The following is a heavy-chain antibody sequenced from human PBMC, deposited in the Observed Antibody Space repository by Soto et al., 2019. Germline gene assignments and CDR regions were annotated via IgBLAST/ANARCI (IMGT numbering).Heavy chain of an antibody. J-gene: IGHJ5*02. CDR2: ISYDGSNK. V-gene: IGHV3-30-3*01. Sequence: VGSLRPSCAASGFTFSSYAMHWVRQAPGKGLEWVAVISYDGSNKYYADSVKGRFTISRDNSKNTLYLQMNSLRAEDTAVYYCARADYDFWSGYYSWGQGTLVTVSS. CDR1: GFTFSSYA. CDR3: ARADYDFWSGYYS. D-gene: IGHD3-3*01.